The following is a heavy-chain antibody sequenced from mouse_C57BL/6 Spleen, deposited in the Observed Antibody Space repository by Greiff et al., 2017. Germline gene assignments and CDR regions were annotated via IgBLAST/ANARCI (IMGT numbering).Heavy chain of an antibody. CDR3: ARGVTTVYYFDY. Sequence: QVQLKQSGAELVRPGTSVKMSCKASGYTFTNYWIGWAKQRPGHGLEWIGDIYPGGGYTNYNEKFKGKATLTADKSSSTAYMQFSSLTSEDSAIYYCARGVTTVYYFDYWGQGTTLTVSS. J-gene: IGHJ2*01. CDR2: IYPGGGYT. CDR1: GYTFTNYW. V-gene: IGHV1-63*01. D-gene: IGHD1-1*01.